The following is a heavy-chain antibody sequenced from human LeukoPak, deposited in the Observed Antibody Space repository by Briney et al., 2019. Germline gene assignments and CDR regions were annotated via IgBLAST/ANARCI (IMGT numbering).Heavy chain of an antibody. J-gene: IGHJ4*02. Sequence: ASVKVSCKASGGTFSSYAISWVRQAPGQGLEWMGGIIPIFGTANYAQKFQGRVTITTDESTSTAYMELSSLRSEDTAVYYCASMGVVPAALFDYWGQGTLVTVSS. V-gene: IGHV1-69*05. CDR3: ASMGVVPAALFDY. CDR1: GGTFSSYA. D-gene: IGHD2-2*01. CDR2: IIPIFGTA.